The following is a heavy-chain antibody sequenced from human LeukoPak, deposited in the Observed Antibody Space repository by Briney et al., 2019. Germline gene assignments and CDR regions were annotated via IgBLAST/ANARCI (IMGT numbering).Heavy chain of an antibody. CDR3: ASKGATYSSSWYYFDY. D-gene: IGHD6-13*01. CDR2: TYYSGST. J-gene: IGHJ4*02. CDR1: GGSISSSSYY. Sequence: PSEALSLTCTVSGGSISSSSYYWGWIRQPPGKGLEWIGSTYYSGSTYYNPSLKSRVTISVDTPKNQFSLKLSSVTAADTAVYYCASKGATYSSSWYYFDYWGQGTLVTVSS. V-gene: IGHV4-39*01.